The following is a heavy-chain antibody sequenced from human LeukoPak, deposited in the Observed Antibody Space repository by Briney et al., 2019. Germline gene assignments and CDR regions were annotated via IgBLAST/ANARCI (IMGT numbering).Heavy chain of an antibody. J-gene: IGHJ4*02. D-gene: IGHD3-10*01. V-gene: IGHV1-2*02. CDR3: ARPPAGWFAETPFDY. CDR2: INPNSGGT. CDR1: GYTFTGYY. Sequence: ASVKVSCKASGYTFTGYYMHWVRQAPGQGLEWMGWINPNSGGTNCAQKFQGRVTMTRDTSISTAYMELSRLRSDDTAVYYCARPPAGWFAETPFDYWGQGTLVTVSS.